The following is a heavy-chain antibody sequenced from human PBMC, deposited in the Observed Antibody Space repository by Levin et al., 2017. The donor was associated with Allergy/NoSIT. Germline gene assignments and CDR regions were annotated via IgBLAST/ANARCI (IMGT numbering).Heavy chain of an antibody. Sequence: ASVKVSCKSSGYAFTGYYMHWVRQAPGPGLEWLCWIKPNSCCPPYAQTFHVMATMPRDTSISPAYMDLSRLRFDDTAVYYCARTDYEDDAFEMWGQGKRVTVSS. D-gene: IGHD3-22*01. CDR1: GYAFTGYY. J-gene: IGHJ3*02. CDR2: IKPNSCCP. CDR3: ARTDYEDDAFEM. V-gene: IGHV1-2*02.